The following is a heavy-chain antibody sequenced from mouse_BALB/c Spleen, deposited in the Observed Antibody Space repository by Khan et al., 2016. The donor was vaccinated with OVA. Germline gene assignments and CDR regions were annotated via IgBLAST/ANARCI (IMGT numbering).Heavy chain of an antibody. CDR2: IWGDGST. J-gene: IGHJ4*01. D-gene: IGHD2-4*01. CDR3: DSFMITEGYYAIDY. Sequence: QVQLKESGPGLVAPSQSLSITCTVSGFSLTSYGVNWVRQTPGKGLEWLGVIWGDGSTNYHSALISRLSISKDNSNSPVFLKLNSLQTEDTDTYCCDSFMITEGYYAIDYWGQGTSVTVSS. V-gene: IGHV2-3*01. CDR1: GFSLTSYG.